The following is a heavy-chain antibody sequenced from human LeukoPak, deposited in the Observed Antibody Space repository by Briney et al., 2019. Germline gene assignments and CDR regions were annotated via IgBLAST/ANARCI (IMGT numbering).Heavy chain of an antibody. CDR1: GFMFSKYA. CDR3: AKGGYYGSGRGDAFDI. Sequence: GGSLRLSCAASGFMFSKYAMSWVRQAPGKGLEWVSAISGSGGSTYYADSVKGRFTISRDNSKNTLYLQMNSLRAEDTAVYYCAKGGYYGSGRGDAFDIWGQGTMVTVSS. D-gene: IGHD3-10*01. CDR2: ISGSGGST. J-gene: IGHJ3*02. V-gene: IGHV3-23*01.